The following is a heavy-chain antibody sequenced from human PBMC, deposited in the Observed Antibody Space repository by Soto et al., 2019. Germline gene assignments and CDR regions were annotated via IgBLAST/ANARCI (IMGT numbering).Heavy chain of an antibody. J-gene: IGHJ6*03. Sequence: GVSLRLRCAASGFTVSSNYMSWVLQAPRKGLEWVSVIYSGGSTYYADSVKGRFTISRDNSKNTLYLQMNSLRAEDTAVYYCARDRMECTNCPYYYYYMDVWGKGTTVTVSS. D-gene: IGHD2-8*01. CDR3: ARDRMECTNCPYYYYYMDV. CDR2: IYSGGST. CDR1: GFTVSSNY. V-gene: IGHV3-66*01.